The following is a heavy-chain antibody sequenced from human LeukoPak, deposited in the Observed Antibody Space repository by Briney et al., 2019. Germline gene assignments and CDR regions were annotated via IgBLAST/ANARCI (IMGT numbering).Heavy chain of an antibody. CDR2: ISWDGGGT. V-gene: IGHV3-43*01. Sequence: GGSLRLSCAASGFTFSSYAMSWVRQAPGKGLEWVSLISWDGGGTYYADSVKGRFTISRDNSKNSLYLQMNSLRTEDTALYYCAKDTRLGEFDYWGQGTLVTVSS. CDR1: GFTFSSYA. J-gene: IGHJ4*02. CDR3: AKDTRLGEFDY. D-gene: IGHD2-21*01.